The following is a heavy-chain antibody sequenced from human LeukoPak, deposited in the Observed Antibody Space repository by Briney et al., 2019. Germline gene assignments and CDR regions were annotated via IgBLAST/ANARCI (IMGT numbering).Heavy chain of an antibody. J-gene: IGHJ4*02. CDR1: GFDFLVAY. Sequence: GGSLRLSCAASGFDFLVAYLSWVRQAPGKGLEWVGRIKSKGAGGAIGYAEPVEGRFTISRDDSKNTLYLQMNSLKIEDTAVYYCTGTGYFDSGQGAQVTVSS. V-gene: IGHV3-15*01. D-gene: IGHD3/OR15-3a*01. CDR2: IKSKGAGGAI. CDR3: TGTGYFD.